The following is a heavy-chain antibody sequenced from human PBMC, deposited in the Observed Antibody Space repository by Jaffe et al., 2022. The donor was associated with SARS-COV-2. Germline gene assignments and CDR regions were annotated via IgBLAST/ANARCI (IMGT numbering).Heavy chain of an antibody. CDR1: GFTFDDYA. CDR3: AKARGSSSWYVPFDY. D-gene: IGHD6-13*01. CDR2: ISWNSGSI. V-gene: IGHV3-9*01. J-gene: IGHJ4*02. Sequence: EVQLVESGGGLVQPGRSLRLSCAASGFTFDDYAMHWVRQAPGKGLEWVSGISWNSGSIGYADSVKGRFTISRDNAKNSLYLQMNSLRAEDTALYYCAKARGSSSWYVPFDYWGQGTLVTVSS.